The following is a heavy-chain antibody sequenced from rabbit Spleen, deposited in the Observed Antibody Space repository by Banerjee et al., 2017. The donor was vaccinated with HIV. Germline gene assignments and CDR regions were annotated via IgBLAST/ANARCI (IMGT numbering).Heavy chain of an antibody. CDR3: SRLTGEVSYGGARDSL. V-gene: IGHV1S40*01. CDR1: GFSFSSYYH. J-gene: IGHJ4*01. D-gene: IGHD6-1*01. CDR2: IYNGDGRT. Sequence: QSLEESGGDLVKPEGSLTLTCTASGFSFSSYYHMCWVRQAPGKGPEWIACIYNGDGRTYYASWVNGRFTISKTSSTTVTLQMTSLTAADTATYFCSRLTGEVSYGGARDSLWGPGTLVTVS.